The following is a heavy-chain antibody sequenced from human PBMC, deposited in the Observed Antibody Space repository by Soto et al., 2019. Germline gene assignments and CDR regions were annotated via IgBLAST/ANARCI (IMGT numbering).Heavy chain of an antibody. CDR1: GYSFTSYW. D-gene: IGHD2-2*01. CDR2: IDPSDSYT. CDR3: ARLILEDCSSTSCLRGIDP. Sequence: GESLKISCKGSGYSFTSYWISWVRQMPGKGLECMGRIDPSDSYTNYSPSFQGHVTISADKSISTAYLQWSSLKASDTAMYYCARLILEDCSSTSCLRGIDPWGQGTLVTVSS. J-gene: IGHJ5*02. V-gene: IGHV5-10-1*01.